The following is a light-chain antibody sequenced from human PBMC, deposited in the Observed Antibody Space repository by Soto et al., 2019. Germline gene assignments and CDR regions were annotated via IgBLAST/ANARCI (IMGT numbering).Light chain of an antibody. CDR1: SSDVGSYNL. Sequence: QSVLTQPASVSGSPGQSITISCTGTSSDVGSYNLVSWYQQHPGKAPKLMIYEGSKRPSGVSNRFSGSKSGNTASLTISGRQAEDEADYCCCSYAGSRVFGGGTKLTVL. V-gene: IGLV2-23*01. CDR2: EGS. CDR3: CSYAGSRV. J-gene: IGLJ3*02.